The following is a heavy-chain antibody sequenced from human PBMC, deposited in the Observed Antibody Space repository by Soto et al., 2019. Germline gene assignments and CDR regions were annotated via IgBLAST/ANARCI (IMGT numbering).Heavy chain of an antibody. Sequence: HPGGSLRLSCAASGVTFSNYGMHWVRQAPGKGLEWVAVIWYDGSNKYYVDSVKGRFTISRDNSKNTLYLQMNSLRAEDTAVYYCAADLYSSSSGEETETYYYYGMDVWGQGTTVTVSS. CDR2: IWYDGSNK. CDR1: GVTFSNYG. J-gene: IGHJ6*02. D-gene: IGHD6-6*01. CDR3: AADLYSSSSGEETETYYYYGMDV. V-gene: IGHV3-33*01.